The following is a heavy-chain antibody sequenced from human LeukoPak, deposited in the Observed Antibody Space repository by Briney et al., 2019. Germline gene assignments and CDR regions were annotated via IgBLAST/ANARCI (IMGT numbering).Heavy chain of an antibody. D-gene: IGHD4-11*01. CDR1: GGFISSGNW. Sequence: PSETLSLTCAVSGGFISSGNWWGWFRQPPGKGLEWIGEIHHSVGTNYNPSLKSRIAISMDKSKNQFSLDVTSVTAADTAMYYCARKGPATIADYWGRGTLVTVYS. CDR3: ARKGPATIADY. CDR2: IHHSVGT. V-gene: IGHV4-4*02. J-gene: IGHJ4*02.